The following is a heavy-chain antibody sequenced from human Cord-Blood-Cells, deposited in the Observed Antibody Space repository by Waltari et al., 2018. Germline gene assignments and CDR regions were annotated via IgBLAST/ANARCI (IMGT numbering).Heavy chain of an antibody. CDR3: ARDPDYAH. Sequence: QVQLVQSGAEVKKPGASVKVSCKASGYTFTSSGISWGRQAPGQGLEWMGWISAYNGNTNYAQKLQGRGTMTSDTSTIIAYRELRSLRSADTAVYYCARDPDYAHWGQGTLVTVSS. CDR1: GYTFTSSG. CDR2: ISAYNGNT. D-gene: IGHD2-2*01. V-gene: IGHV1-18*01. J-gene: IGHJ4*02.